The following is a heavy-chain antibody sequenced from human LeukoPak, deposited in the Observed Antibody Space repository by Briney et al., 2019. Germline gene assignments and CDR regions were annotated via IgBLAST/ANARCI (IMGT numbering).Heavy chain of an antibody. Sequence: PGGPLRLSCAASGFTVSSNHMSWVRQAPGKGLEWVSVIYSGGSTYYAGSVKGRFTISRDNSKNTLYLQMNSLRAEDTAVYYCARGDYGGNPGYFQHWGQGTLVTVSS. CDR1: GFTVSSNH. V-gene: IGHV3-66*01. CDR2: IYSGGST. J-gene: IGHJ1*01. D-gene: IGHD4-23*01. CDR3: ARGDYGGNPGYFQH.